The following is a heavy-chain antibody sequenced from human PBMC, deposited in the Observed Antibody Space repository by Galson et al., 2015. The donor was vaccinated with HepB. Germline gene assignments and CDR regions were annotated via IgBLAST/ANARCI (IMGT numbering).Heavy chain of an antibody. CDR3: ARRAYRAHTYCSSTSCYWRGNRGYYYYYMDV. J-gene: IGHJ6*03. V-gene: IGHV5-10-1*01. Sequence: QSGAEVTKPGESLRISCKGSGYSFTSYWISWVRQMPGKGLEWMGRIDPSDSYTNYSPSFQGHVTISADKSISTAYLQWSSLKASDTAMYYCARRAYRAHTYCSSTSCYWRGNRGYYYYYMDVWGKGTTVTVSS. CDR2: IDPSDSYT. CDR1: GYSFTSYW. D-gene: IGHD2-2*01.